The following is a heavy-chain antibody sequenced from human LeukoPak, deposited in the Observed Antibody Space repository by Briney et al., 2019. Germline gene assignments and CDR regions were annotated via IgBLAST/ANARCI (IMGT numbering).Heavy chain of an antibody. CDR2: ISYDGSNK. V-gene: IGHV3-30-3*01. CDR3: ASSLIAGPGIEGALDY. D-gene: IGHD1-26*01. J-gene: IGHJ4*02. Sequence: HPGGSLRLSCAASGFTFSSYAMHWVRQAPGKGLEWVAIISYDGSNKYYADSVKGRFTISRDNSKNTLYLEMNSLGAEDTAVYYCASSLIAGPGIEGALDYWGQGTLVTVSS. CDR1: GFTFSSYA.